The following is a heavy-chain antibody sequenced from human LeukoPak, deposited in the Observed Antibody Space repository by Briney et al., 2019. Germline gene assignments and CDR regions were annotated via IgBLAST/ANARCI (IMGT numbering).Heavy chain of an antibody. D-gene: IGHD3-3*01. CDR3: ARAASYDFWSGYRSPGPIDY. V-gene: IGHV4-34*01. J-gene: IGHJ4*02. Sequence: SETLSLNCAVYGGSFSGYYWSWIRQPPGKGLEWIGEINHSGSTNYNPSLKSRVTISVDTPKNQFSLKLSSVTAADTAVYYCARAASYDFWSGYRSPGPIDYWGQGTLVTVSS. CDR1: GGSFSGYY. CDR2: INHSGST.